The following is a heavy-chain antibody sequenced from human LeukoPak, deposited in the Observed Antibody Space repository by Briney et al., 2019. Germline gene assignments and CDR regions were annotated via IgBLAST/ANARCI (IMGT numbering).Heavy chain of an antibody. V-gene: IGHV4-4*08. J-gene: IGHJ2*01. Sequence: SETLSLTCSVSGGSMFSYYWNWLRQPPGKGLEWIGYIYSNGITKYSPSLSSRGTISFATSRNQFSLRLTSVTAADTAIYYCARRAYYDSSGYHPTSGYFDLWGRGTLVTVSS. D-gene: IGHD3-22*01. CDR3: ARRAYYDSSGYHPTSGYFDL. CDR2: IYSNGIT. CDR1: GGSMFSYY.